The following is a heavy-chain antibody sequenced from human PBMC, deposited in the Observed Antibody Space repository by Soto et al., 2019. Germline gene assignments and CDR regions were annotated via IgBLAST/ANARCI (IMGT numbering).Heavy chain of an antibody. V-gene: IGHV3-11*01. CDR3: AREYYYGSASSNGVDV. J-gene: IGHJ6*02. CDR2: ISSSGSTI. Sequence: QVQLVESGGGLVKPGGSLRLSCAASGFTFSDYYMSWIRQAPGKGLEWVSYISSSGSTIYYADSVKGRFTISRDNAKNALYLQMNSLRAEDTAVYYCAREYYYGSASSNGVDVWGQGTTVTVSS. CDR1: GFTFSDYY. D-gene: IGHD3-10*01.